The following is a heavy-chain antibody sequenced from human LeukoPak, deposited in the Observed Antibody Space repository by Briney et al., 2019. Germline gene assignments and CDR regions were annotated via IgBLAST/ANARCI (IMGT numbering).Heavy chain of an antibody. D-gene: IGHD3-22*01. CDR3: ARYYDSSGDGSKDYYGMDV. V-gene: IGHV1-18*01. CDR2: ISVYNGNT. J-gene: IGHJ6*02. CDR1: GYTFTSYG. Sequence: ASVKVSCKASGYTFTSYGISWVRQAPGQGLEWMGWISVYNGNTNYAQKLQGRVTMTTDTSTTTAYMELKSLRSDDTAVYYCARYYDSSGDGSKDYYGMDVWGQGTTVTVSS.